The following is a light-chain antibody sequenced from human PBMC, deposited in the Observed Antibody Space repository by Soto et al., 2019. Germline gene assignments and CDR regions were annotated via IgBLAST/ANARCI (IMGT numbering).Light chain of an antibody. CDR2: GAS. CDR1: QSVSSN. V-gene: IGKV3-15*01. J-gene: IGKJ5*01. CDR3: QQYNNRPIT. Sequence: IVMTQSPATLSVSPWERATLSCRASQSVSSNLAWYQQKPGQAPRLLIYGASTRATGIPTRFTGSGSGTEFTLTISSLQSEDFAVYFCQQYNNRPITFGQGTRLEIK.